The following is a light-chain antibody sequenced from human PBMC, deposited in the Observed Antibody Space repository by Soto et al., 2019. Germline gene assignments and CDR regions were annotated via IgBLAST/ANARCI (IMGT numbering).Light chain of an antibody. V-gene: IGKV4-1*01. Sequence: DIVLTQSPDSLAVSLGERATINCKSSQSVLYSSNSKNYLAWYQQKPGQAPKLLIYWASTRESGVPDRFSGSGSGTDFTLTISSRQAEDVAVYYCQQYYSIPLTFGGGTKVEIK. CDR2: WAS. CDR3: QQYYSIPLT. J-gene: IGKJ4*01. CDR1: QSVLYSSNSKNY.